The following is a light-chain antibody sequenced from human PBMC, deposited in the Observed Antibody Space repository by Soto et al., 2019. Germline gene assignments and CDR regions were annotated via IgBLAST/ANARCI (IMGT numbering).Light chain of an antibody. J-gene: IGLJ1*01. V-gene: IGLV2-14*01. CDR3: SSYTSSSSYV. CDR1: SSDVGGYNY. Sequence: QSVLTQPASVSGSPGQSITISCTGTSSDVGGYNYVSWYQQHPGKAPKLMIYDVSNRPSGVSNRFSGSKSGNTASLTICGLQAEDEADYYCSSYTSSSSYVFGTGTKLTVL. CDR2: DVS.